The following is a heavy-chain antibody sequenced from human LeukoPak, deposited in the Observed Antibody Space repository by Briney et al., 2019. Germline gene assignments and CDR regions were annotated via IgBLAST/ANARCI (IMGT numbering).Heavy chain of an antibody. CDR2: ISVYNVNT. Sequence: ASVKVSCKASGYTFTSFGISWVRQAPGQGLEWMGWISVYNVNTTYAQKFQDRVAMTADTSTGTVYMELRSLRSDDTAVYYCAREGDYSGTYYGVYYHYGMDVWGQGTTVTVSS. J-gene: IGHJ6*01. V-gene: IGHV1-18*01. CDR1: GYTFTSFG. CDR3: AREGDYSGTYYGVYYHYGMDV. D-gene: IGHD1-26*01.